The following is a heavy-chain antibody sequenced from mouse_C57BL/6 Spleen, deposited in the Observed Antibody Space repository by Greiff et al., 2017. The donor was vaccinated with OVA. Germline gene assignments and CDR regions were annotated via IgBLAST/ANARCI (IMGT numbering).Heavy chain of an antibody. CDR1: GYTFTDYE. CDR3: SRVPGCGYGSSHRGFAY. CDR2: IDPETGGT. J-gene: IGHJ3*01. V-gene: IGHV1-15*01. Sequence: QVQLKQSGAELVRPGASVTLSCKASGYTFTDYEMHWVKQAPVHGLEWIGAIDPETGGTAYNQKFKGKAILTADKSSSTAYMELRSLTSEDSAVYYCSRVPGCGYGSSHRGFAYWGQGTLVTVSA. D-gene: IGHD1-1*01.